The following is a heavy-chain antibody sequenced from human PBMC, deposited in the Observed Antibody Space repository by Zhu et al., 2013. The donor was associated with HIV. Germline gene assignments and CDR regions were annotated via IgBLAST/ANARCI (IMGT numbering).Heavy chain of an antibody. CDR2: INPNNGAT. J-gene: IGHJ6*03. CDR1: GYSFTDYY. V-gene: IGHV1-2*02. CDR3: AREHRDYYLDV. Sequence: QVQLVQSGAEVKKPGASVKVSCKASGYSFTDYYLHWVRQAPGQGLEWMGWINPNNGATKYAPNFQGRVTMTRDTSFSTAYMELSRLRSDDTAVYFCAREHRDYYLDVWGKGTTVTVSS.